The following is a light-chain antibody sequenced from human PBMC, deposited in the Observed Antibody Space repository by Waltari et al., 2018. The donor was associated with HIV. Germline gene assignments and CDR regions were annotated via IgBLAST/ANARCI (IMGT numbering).Light chain of an antibody. CDR1: KNNIGFQG. J-gene: IGLJ3*02. CDR3: SSWDTILNGWV. V-gene: IGLV10-54*01. Sequence: QAGLTHPLPVSKALVQTATLSSTGDKNNIGFQGAARLKHPLGHPPKLLSYRGNNRPSGVPDRFSASTSGKTASLNITGLQADDEADYYCSSWDTILNGWVFGGGTHLTVL. CDR2: RGN.